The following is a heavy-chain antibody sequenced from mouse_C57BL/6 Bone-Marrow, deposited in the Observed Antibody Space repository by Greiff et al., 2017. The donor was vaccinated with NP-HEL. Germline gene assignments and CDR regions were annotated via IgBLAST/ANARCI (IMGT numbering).Heavy chain of an antibody. CDR3: ARGIYDYDFDY. V-gene: IGHV1-80*01. J-gene: IGHJ2*01. CDR2: IYPGDGDT. Sequence: QVHVKQSGAELVKPGASVKISCKASGYAFSSYWMNWVKQRPGKGLEWIGQIYPGDGDTNYNGKFKGKATLTADKSSSTAYMQLSSLTSEDSAVYFCARGIYDYDFDYWGQGTTLTVSS. CDR1: GYAFSSYW. D-gene: IGHD2-4*01.